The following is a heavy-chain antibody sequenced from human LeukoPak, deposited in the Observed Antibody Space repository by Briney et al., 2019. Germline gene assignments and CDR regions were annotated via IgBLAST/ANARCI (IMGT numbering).Heavy chain of an antibody. CDR1: GGSFSGYY. Sequence: SETLSLTCAVYGGSFSGYYWSWLRQPPGKGQKWIGEINHSGSTNYNPSLKSRVTISVDTSKNQFSLKLSSVTAADTAVYYCASYSHAVPGYYYGMDVWGQGTTVTVSS. J-gene: IGHJ6*02. V-gene: IGHV4-34*01. CDR2: INHSGST. CDR3: ASYSHAVPGYYYGMDV. D-gene: IGHD2-21*01.